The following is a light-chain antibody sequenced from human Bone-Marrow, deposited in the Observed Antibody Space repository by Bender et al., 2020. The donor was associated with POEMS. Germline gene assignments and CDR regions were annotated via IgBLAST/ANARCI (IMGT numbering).Light chain of an antibody. CDR2: EDN. CDR1: SSDLGSYNL. Sequence: QSVLTQPPSASGTPGQSITISCTGTSSDLGSYNLVSWYQHHPGTAPELMIYEDNKRPSGVSNRFSGSKSGYTASLTISGVRAEDEATYYCCSYTNTYSWVFGGGTKLTVL. J-gene: IGLJ3*02. CDR3: CSYTNTYSWV. V-gene: IGLV2-23*01.